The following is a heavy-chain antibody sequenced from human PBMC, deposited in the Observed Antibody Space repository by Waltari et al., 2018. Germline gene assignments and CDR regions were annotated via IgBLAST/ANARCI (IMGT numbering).Heavy chain of an antibody. D-gene: IGHD1-7*01. V-gene: IGHV3-21*01. J-gene: IGHJ3*02. CDR2: ISSASTFI. CDR1: GFAFSSCP. CDR3: AREDRQVGLLGALDI. Sequence: EVQLVESGGGLAKPGGSLRLSCPASGFAFSSCPMPWVRHAPGKGLEWVSSISSASTFISYADSLKGRFRISRDNAKNTVSLLMNSLRAEDTAVYYCAREDRQVGLLGALDIWGQGTFVTVSS.